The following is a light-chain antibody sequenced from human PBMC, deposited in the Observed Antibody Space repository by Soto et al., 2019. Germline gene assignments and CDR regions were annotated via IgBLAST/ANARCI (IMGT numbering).Light chain of an antibody. Sequence: QSALTQPASVSGSPGQSITISCTGTSSDVGGSNSVFWYQQHPGKAPKLMIYDVSTRPSGVSNRFSGSKSGNTASLIISGLQAEDEADYYCSSYTSRSTLFGGGTKLTVL. CDR1: SSDVGGSNS. J-gene: IGLJ2*01. V-gene: IGLV2-14*03. CDR2: DVS. CDR3: SSYTSRSTL.